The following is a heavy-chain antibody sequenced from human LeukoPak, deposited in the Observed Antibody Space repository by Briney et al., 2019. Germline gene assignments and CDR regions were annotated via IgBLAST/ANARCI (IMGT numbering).Heavy chain of an antibody. CDR2: IYYSGST. V-gene: IGHV4-39*01. J-gene: IGHJ4*02. CDR1: GGSISSSSYY. CDR3: ARRGTVTTERFDY. Sequence: SETLSLTCTVSGGSISSSSYYWGWIRQPPGKGLEWIGSIYYSGSTYYNPSLKSRVTISVDTSKDQFSLKLSSVTAADTAVYYCARRGTVTTERFDYWGQGTLVTVSS. D-gene: IGHD4-11*01.